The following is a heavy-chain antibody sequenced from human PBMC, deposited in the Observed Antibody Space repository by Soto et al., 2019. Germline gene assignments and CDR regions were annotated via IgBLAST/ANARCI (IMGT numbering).Heavy chain of an antibody. V-gene: IGHV1-18*01. J-gene: IGHJ4*02. CDR1: GYTFTSYG. CDR2: SSAYNGNT. D-gene: IGHD6-13*01. Sequence: QVQLVQSGAEVKKPGASVKVSSKASGYTFTSYGITWVRQAPGRGLEWLGWSSAYNGNTDYAQKVQDRVTMTTDRSTSTAYMELRSLSSDDTAVYYCARADVLEYTSRFCLDFWGQGTLVTVSS. CDR3: ARADVLEYTSRFCLDF.